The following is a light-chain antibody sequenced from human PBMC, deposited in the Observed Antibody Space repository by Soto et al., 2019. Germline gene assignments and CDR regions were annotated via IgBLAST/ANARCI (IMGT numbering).Light chain of an antibody. V-gene: IGKV1-39*01. J-gene: IGKJ3*01. Sequence: DIQMTQSPSSLSASVGDRVTITCRANQSISSYLNWYQQKPGKAPKLLIYAASSLQSGVPSRFSGSGSGTDFTLTISSLQPEDFATYYCQQSYSTPPFTFGPGTKVDIK. CDR2: AAS. CDR3: QQSYSTPPFT. CDR1: QSISSY.